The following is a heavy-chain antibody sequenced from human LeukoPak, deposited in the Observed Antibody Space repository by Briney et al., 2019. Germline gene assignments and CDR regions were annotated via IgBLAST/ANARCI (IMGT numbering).Heavy chain of an antibody. D-gene: IGHD2-21*01. V-gene: IGHV3-7*01. CDR3: ATYRGLDF. CDR2: INEDGSEK. Sequence: PGGSLRPSCAASGFTLSSYWMSWVRQAPGKGLEWVANINEDGSEKNFVDSVKGRFTISRDNAKNSLYLQMDSLRADDTAVYYCATYRGLDFGGKGTLVTVSS. J-gene: IGHJ4*02. CDR1: GFTLSSYW.